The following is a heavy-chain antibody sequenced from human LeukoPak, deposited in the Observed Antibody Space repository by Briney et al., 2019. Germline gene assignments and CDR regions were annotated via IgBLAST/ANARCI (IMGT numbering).Heavy chain of an antibody. CDR2: ISGGGGIT. J-gene: IGHJ4*02. D-gene: IGHD4-17*01. CDR1: AFTFSRSA. Sequence: EPGGPLRLSCAASAFTFSRSAMSWVRQAPGKGLEWVSVISGGGGITNYADSVKGRFTISRDNSNNTLSLQMNSLRVEDTAVYYCAKGGSTVTTEDVVDYWGQGTLVTVSS. CDR3: AKGGSTVTTEDVVDY. V-gene: IGHV3-23*01.